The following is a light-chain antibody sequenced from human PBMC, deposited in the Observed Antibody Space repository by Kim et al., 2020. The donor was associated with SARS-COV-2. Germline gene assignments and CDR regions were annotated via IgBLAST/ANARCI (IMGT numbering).Light chain of an antibody. CDR3: QQYDNLPFT. J-gene: IGKJ3*01. Sequence: DIQMTQSPSSLSASVGDRVTITCQASEDISNNLNWYQQKPGKAPKFLIYDASNLETGVPPRFSGSGSGTDFTFTISSLQPEDIATYYCQQYDNLPFTFGPGTKVDIK. CDR1: EDISNN. CDR2: DAS. V-gene: IGKV1-33*01.